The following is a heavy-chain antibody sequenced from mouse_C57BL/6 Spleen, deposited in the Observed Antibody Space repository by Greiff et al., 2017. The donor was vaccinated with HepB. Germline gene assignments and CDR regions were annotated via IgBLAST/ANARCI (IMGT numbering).Heavy chain of an antibody. CDR1: GFSLTSYG. D-gene: IGHD2-1*01. V-gene: IGHV2-6-1*01. J-gene: IGHJ2*01. CDR2: IWSDGST. CDR3: ARHARGNSYYFDY. Sequence: VQGVESGPGLVAPSQSLSITCTVSGFSLTSYGVHWVRQPPGKGLEWLVVIWSDGSTTYNSALKSRLSISKDNSKSQVFLKMNSLQTDDTAMYYCARHARGNSYYFDYWGQGTTLTVSS.